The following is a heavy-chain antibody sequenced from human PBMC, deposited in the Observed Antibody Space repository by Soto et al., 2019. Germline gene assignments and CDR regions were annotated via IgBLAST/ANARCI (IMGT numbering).Heavy chain of an antibody. V-gene: IGHV2-5*02. Sequence: GPTLVNPRQTLTLTCTFSAFSLSTGGVGVGWIRQPPGKALEWLALIYWDDDKRYSPSLRSRLTITKDTSKNQVVLTMTNMDPVDTATYYCIQSRCGGDCLQSYASYYYYGMDVWGQGTTVTVSS. D-gene: IGHD2-21*02. CDR2: IYWDDDK. CDR3: IQSRCGGDCLQSYASYYYYGMDV. J-gene: IGHJ6*02. CDR1: AFSLSTGGVG.